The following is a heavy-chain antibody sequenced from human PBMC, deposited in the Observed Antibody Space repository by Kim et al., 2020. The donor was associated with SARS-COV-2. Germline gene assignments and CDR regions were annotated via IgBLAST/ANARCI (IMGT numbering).Heavy chain of an antibody. V-gene: IGHV5-51*01. Sequence: GESLKISCKGSGYNFTTYWIGWVRQMPGKGLEWMGIIYPGDSDTRYNPSFRGQVTISADKSVNAAYLQWNSLKASDTAMYFCARHDSSPYYYYGMDVWGQGTTVTVSS. CDR1: GYNFTTYW. J-gene: IGHJ6*02. CDR3: ARHDSSPYYYYGMDV. CDR2: IYPGDSDT. D-gene: IGHD3-3*01.